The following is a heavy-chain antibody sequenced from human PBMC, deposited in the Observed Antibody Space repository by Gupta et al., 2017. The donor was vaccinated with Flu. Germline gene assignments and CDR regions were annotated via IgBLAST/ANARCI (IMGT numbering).Heavy chain of an antibody. CDR3: AKDLGGSGTYYTFES. CDR1: GFTFSSIA. Sequence: QVQLVESGGGVVQPGRSLRLSCVASGFTFSSIAMHCIRQAPGKGLEWVAVISDGGSNKNYADSVMGRFTISRDTSKNTLFLQMNSLRPEDAAVYYCAKDLGGSGTYYTFESWGQGTLVTVSS. D-gene: IGHD3-10*01. J-gene: IGHJ4*02. CDR2: ISDGGSNK. V-gene: IGHV3-30*18.